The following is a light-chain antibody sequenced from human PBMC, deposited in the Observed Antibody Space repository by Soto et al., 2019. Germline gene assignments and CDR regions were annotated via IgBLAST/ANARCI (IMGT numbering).Light chain of an antibody. CDR1: QSVSSCY. Sequence: EIVLTQSPATLSVSPGERATLSCRASQSVSSCYLAWYQQKPGPAPRLLIYGASSRATGIPDRFSGSGSGTDFPLTISRLEPEDFAVYYCQQYGSSLCTFGQGTKVDIK. CDR2: GAS. CDR3: QQYGSSLCT. V-gene: IGKV3-20*01. J-gene: IGKJ1*01.